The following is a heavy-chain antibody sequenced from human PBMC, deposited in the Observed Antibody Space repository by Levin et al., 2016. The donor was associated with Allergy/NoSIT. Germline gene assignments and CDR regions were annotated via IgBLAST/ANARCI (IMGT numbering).Heavy chain of an antibody. Sequence: WIRQPPGKGLEWIGSICYIGSTYYNPSLKSRVTISVDTSESQFSLRLSSMTAADTAVYYCAREKGLSIAENYYYHMDVWGRGTTVTVSS. CDR2: ICYIGST. J-gene: IGHJ6*03. V-gene: IGHV4-39*02. CDR3: AREKGLSIAENYYYHMDV. D-gene: IGHD6-6*01.